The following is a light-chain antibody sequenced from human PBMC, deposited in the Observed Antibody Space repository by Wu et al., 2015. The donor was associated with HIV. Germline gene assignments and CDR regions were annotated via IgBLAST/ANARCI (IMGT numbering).Light chain of an antibody. CDR1: QSVSSNY. CDR2: GVS. CDR3: QQYGDSLTWT. V-gene: IGKV3-20*01. J-gene: IGKJ1*01. Sequence: EIVLTQSPGTLSLSPGERATLSCRASQSVSSNYLAWYQQKPGQAPRLLIYGVSRRATGIPDRFSGSGSATEFTLTISRLESEDFAVYYCQQYGDSLTWTFGQGTKGGNQT.